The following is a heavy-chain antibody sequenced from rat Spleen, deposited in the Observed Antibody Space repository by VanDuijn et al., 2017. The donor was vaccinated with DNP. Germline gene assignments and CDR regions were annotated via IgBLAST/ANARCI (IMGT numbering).Heavy chain of an antibody. D-gene: IGHD1-6*01. CDR2: ITTSGSRT. V-gene: IGHV5S23*01. Sequence: EVQLVESGGGLVRPGRSLKLSCAASGFTFSNYYVAWVRQAPKKGLEWVASITTSGSRTYYPDSVKGRFTISRDNAKNTQYLQMDSLRSEDTATYYCAREDVYYDRGYFDYWGQGVMVTVSS. CDR3: AREDVYYDRGYFDY. CDR1: GFTFSNYY. J-gene: IGHJ2*01.